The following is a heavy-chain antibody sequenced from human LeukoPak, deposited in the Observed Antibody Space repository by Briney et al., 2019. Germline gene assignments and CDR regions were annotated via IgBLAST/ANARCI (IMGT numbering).Heavy chain of an antibody. V-gene: IGHV1-8*01. CDR1: GYTFTSYD. CDR3: PSLLITMVQGVGISTDALDI. J-gene: IGHJ3*02. D-gene: IGHD3-10*01. Sequence: ASVKVSCKASGYTFTSYDINWVRQATGQGLEWMGWMNPNSGNTDYAQKFQGRVTITMNTAITTAYMELNSQRSQDKAVNYYPSLLITMVQGVGISTDALDIWGEGTMVTVSS. CDR2: MNPNSGNT.